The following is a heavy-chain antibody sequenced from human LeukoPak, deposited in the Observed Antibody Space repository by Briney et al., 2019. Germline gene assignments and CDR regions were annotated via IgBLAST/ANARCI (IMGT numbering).Heavy chain of an antibody. Sequence: AGGYLRLSCAASGFTFSSYAMSWVRQAPGKGLEWVSAITSSGGGTYYADSVKGRFTISRDNSKSTLYLQMNSLGVDDTALYYCATRIEQQLVPGGQGTLVTVSS. CDR3: ATRIEQQLVP. V-gene: IGHV3-23*01. D-gene: IGHD6-6*01. CDR2: ITSSGGGT. J-gene: IGHJ4*02. CDR1: GFTFSSYA.